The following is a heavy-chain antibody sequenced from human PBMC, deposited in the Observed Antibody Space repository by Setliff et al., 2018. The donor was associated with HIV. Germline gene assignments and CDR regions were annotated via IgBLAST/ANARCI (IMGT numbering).Heavy chain of an antibody. V-gene: IGHV3-73*01. D-gene: IGHD4-17*01. Sequence: GGSMRLSCSASGFTFSGSALHWVRQASGKGLEWVGRIKTKPNSYATAHAESVKGRFTISRDDSQNTAYLQMNSLRTEDTAVYFCAVSPDGDCATTECANWFDPWGQGTQVTVS. J-gene: IGHJ5*02. CDR3: AVSPDGDCATTECANWFDP. CDR2: IKTKPNSYAT. CDR1: GFTFSGSA.